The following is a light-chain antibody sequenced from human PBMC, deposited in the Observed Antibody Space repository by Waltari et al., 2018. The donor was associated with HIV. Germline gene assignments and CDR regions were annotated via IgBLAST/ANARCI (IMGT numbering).Light chain of an antibody. CDR1: QSISSY. V-gene: IGKV1-39*01. J-gene: IGKJ1*01. CDR2: AAP. CDR3: LQTYSSPWT. Sequence: DIQMTQSPSSLPASVGDRLTITCRASQSISSYLNWYQQKPGRAPELLIYAAPSLQTGVPSRFSASGFGTDFTLTINSLQPEDFASYFCLQTYSSPWTFGQGTKV.